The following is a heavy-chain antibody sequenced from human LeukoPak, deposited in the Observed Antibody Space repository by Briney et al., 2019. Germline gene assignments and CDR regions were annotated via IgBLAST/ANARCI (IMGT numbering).Heavy chain of an antibody. Sequence: ASVKVSCKASGYTFTGHYLHWVRQVPGQGLEWMGWINPRNAATNYAQKFQGRVTMTRDTSTSTVYMELSSLRSEDTAVYYCAREIGPRQLHLWGSAFDYWGQGTLVTVSS. D-gene: IGHD5-18*01. CDR1: GYTFTGHY. CDR2: INPRNAAT. CDR3: AREIGPRQLHLWGSAFDY. J-gene: IGHJ4*02. V-gene: IGHV1-2*02.